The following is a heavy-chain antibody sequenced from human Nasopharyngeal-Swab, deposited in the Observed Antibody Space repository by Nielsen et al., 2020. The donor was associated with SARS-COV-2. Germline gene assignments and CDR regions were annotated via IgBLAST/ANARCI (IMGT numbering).Heavy chain of an antibody. Sequence: GGSLRLSCAASGFTFSSYSMNWVRQAPGKGLEGVSSISSSSSYIYYADSVKGRFTISRDNAKNSLYLQMNSLRAEDTAVYYCARDQGYCSGGSCYYYYGMDVWGQGTTVTVSS. D-gene: IGHD2-15*01. CDR3: ARDQGYCSGGSCYYYYGMDV. CDR1: GFTFSSYS. CDR2: ISSSSSYI. J-gene: IGHJ6*02. V-gene: IGHV3-21*01.